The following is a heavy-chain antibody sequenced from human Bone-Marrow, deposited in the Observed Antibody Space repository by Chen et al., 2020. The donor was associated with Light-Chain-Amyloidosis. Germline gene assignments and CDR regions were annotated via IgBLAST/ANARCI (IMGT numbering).Heavy chain of an antibody. CDR1: GGSISSVSW. CDR3: ARGYSGGMDV. CDR2: IYHSGTT. D-gene: IGHD5-18*01. Sequence: QVQLQESGPGLVKPSGTLSLTCAVSGGSISSVSWWNWVRQPPGKGLEWIGDIYHSGTTNYNPSLESRVTISVDNSQNQFSLNLNSLTAADTAVYYCARGYSGGMDVWGPGTTVTVSS. J-gene: IGHJ6*02. V-gene: IGHV4-4*02.